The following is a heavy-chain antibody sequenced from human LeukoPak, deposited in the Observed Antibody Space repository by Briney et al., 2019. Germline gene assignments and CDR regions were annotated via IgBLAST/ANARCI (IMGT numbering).Heavy chain of an antibody. CDR1: GYSFTSDW. V-gene: IGHV5-51*01. CDR3: GRRYRNDAFHI. Sequence: GESLKISCKGSGYSFTSDWIGWVRQMPGKGLEWMGIIYPGDSETRYSPSFQGQVTISADKSISTAYLQWSSLRASDTAMYYCGRRYRNDAFHIWGQGTMVTVSS. D-gene: IGHD1-26*01. CDR2: IYPGDSET. J-gene: IGHJ3*02.